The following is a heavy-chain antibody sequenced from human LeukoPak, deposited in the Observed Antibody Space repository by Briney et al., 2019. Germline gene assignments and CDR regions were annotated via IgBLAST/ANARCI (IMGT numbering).Heavy chain of an antibody. D-gene: IGHD3-10*01. CDR3: ARVDLWFGEIPDALDI. CDR1: GGSISSYY. V-gene: IGHV4-59*08. Sequence: PSETLSLTCTVSGGSISSYYWSWIRQPPGKGLEWIGYIYYSGSTNYNPSLKSRVTISVDTSKNQFSLKLSSVTAADTAVYYCARVDLWFGEIPDALDIWGQGTMVTVSS. J-gene: IGHJ3*02. CDR2: IYYSGST.